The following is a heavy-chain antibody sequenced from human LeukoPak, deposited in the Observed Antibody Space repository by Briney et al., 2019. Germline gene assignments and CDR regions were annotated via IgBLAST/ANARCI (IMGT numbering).Heavy chain of an antibody. D-gene: IGHD3-3*01. J-gene: IGHJ4*02. CDR1: GFTFSSYA. V-gene: IGHV3-23*01. Sequence: PGGSLRLSCAASGFTFSSYAMSWVRQAPGKGLEWVSAISGSGGSTYYADSVKGRFTISRDNSKNTLYLQMNSLRAEGKAVYYCPKDSRPLPMPIFGVVIVHQFYYWGQGTLVTVSS. CDR3: PKDSRPLPMPIFGVVIVHQFYY. CDR2: ISGSGGST.